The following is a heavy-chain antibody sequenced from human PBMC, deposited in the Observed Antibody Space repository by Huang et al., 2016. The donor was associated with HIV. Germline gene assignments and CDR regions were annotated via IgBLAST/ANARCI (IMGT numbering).Heavy chain of an antibody. D-gene: IGHD2-21*02. J-gene: IGHJ4*02. CDR3: ARQPAFCGGDCYYFDY. CDR1: GYSFTSHW. Sequence: EVQLVQSRAEVKKPGESLKISCRGSGYSFTSHWIGWVRQIPGKGLEWMGIIYPGDPNTKYSPSSEGEVTISADKSISAAYLQWTSLKASDTAMYYCARQPAFCGGDCYYFDYWGRGTLVTVSS. V-gene: IGHV5-51*01. CDR2: IYPGDPNT.